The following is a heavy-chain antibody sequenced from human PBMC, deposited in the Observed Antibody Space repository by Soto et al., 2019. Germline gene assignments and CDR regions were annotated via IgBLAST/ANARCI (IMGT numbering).Heavy chain of an antibody. CDR3: ARTEAAAGDFDF. CDR1: GDSISAANW. CDR2: VSHDGRT. Sequence: ETLSLTCAVSGDSISAANWWSWIRQPPGQGLVWIGEVSHDGRTTYNPSLRSRVTISMDKSKNHFSLNLSSVTAADTAVYFCARTEAAAGDFDFWGRGTLVTVSS. J-gene: IGHJ4*02. D-gene: IGHD6-13*01. V-gene: IGHV4-4*01.